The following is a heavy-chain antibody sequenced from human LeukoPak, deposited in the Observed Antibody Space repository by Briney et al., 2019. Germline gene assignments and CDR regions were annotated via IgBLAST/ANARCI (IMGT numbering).Heavy chain of an antibody. Sequence: PGGSLRLSCAASGFTFSSHWMNWVRQAPGKGLVWVSRIASDGSSTTYADSVKGRFSISRDNAKNTLYLQMNSLRVEDTAVYYCAKDGIFYDSSGYYFDYWGQGTLVTVSS. CDR1: GFTFSSHW. CDR2: IASDGSST. D-gene: IGHD3-22*01. CDR3: AKDGIFYDSSGYYFDY. V-gene: IGHV3-74*01. J-gene: IGHJ4*02.